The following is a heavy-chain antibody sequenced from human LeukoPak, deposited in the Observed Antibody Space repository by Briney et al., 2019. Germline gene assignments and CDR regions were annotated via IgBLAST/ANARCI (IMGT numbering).Heavy chain of an antibody. CDR1: GFTFSSYA. CDR2: ISGSGGST. Sequence: GGSLRLSCAASGFTFSSYAMSWVRQAPGKGLEWVSAISGSGGSTYYADSVKGRFTISRDSSQNTLYLQMNSLRAEDTAVYYCAKDASSGGWYSDYWGQGTLVTVSS. D-gene: IGHD6-19*01. CDR3: AKDASSGGWYSDY. J-gene: IGHJ4*02. V-gene: IGHV3-23*01.